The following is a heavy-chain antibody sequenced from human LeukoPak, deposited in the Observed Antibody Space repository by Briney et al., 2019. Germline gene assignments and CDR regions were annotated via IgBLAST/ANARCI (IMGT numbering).Heavy chain of an antibody. CDR3: ARDLYFPDTSGYKDY. Sequence: SETLSLTCTVSGGSISRSSYYWVWIRQPPGKGLEWIGTVYYSGSTYYNPSLKSRVTISLDTSKNQFSLKLSSVTAADTAIYYCARDLYFPDTSGYKDYWGQGILVTVSS. V-gene: IGHV4-39*07. J-gene: IGHJ4*02. CDR1: GGSISRSSYY. D-gene: IGHD3-22*01. CDR2: VYYSGST.